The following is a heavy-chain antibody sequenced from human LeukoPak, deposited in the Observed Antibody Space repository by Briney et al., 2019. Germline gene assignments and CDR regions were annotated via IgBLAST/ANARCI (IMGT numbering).Heavy chain of an antibody. CDR2: ISAYNGNT. V-gene: IGHV1-18*01. Sequence: ASVKVSCKASGYTFTSYGISWVRQAPGQGLEWMGWISAYNGNTNYAQKLQGRATMTTDTSTSTAYMELRSLRSDDTAVYYCARGVAAAGTNNWFDPWGQGTLVTVSS. CDR1: GYTFTSYG. D-gene: IGHD6-13*01. CDR3: ARGVAAAGTNNWFDP. J-gene: IGHJ5*02.